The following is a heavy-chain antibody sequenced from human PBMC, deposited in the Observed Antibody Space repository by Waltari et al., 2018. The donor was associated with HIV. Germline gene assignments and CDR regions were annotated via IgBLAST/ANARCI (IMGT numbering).Heavy chain of an antibody. D-gene: IGHD4-17*01. V-gene: IGHV3-74*01. CDR2: INSDGSRT. J-gene: IGHJ3*02. CDR1: GFTFSRSW. CDR3: ARDPLKEATVVTSDAFDI. Sequence: EVQLVESGGGLVQPGGSLRLSCAASGFTFSRSWMHWVRQAPGKGLVCVSRINSDGSRTRYADSVRGRFTISRDNAKNMVYLQMNSLRAEDTAVYYCARDPLKEATVVTSDAFDIWGQGTMVTVSS.